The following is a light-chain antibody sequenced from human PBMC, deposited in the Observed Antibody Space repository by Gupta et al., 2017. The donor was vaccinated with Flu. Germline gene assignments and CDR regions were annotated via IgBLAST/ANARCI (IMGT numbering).Light chain of an antibody. Sequence: DFVMTQSPASLSVSLGERATINCRSSQNILYSSNNKNYLAWYQQKPGQPPKLLISWASTREHGVPDRFRGRGSGTDFTLTSRRRQAEDVAVYFLQQDYNLYSFGQGTKMEIK. CDR2: WAS. CDR1: QNILYSSNNKNY. CDR3: QQDYNLYS. V-gene: IGKV4-1*01. J-gene: IGKJ2*03.